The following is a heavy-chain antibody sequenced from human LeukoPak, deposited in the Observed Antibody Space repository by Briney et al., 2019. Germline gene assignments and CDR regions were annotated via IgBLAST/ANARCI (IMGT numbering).Heavy chain of an antibody. CDR3: ARRRGDYGSGELDF. Sequence: SETMSLSCTVSGGSINNYYWFWIRQPPGKGLEYIGFIYYSGSTNYNPSLKSRVTISLDTSKNQFSLKLNSVTAADTAVYYCARRRGDYGSGELDFWGQGTLVTVSS. V-gene: IGHV4-59*08. CDR2: IYYSGST. D-gene: IGHD3-10*01. J-gene: IGHJ4*02. CDR1: GGSINNYY.